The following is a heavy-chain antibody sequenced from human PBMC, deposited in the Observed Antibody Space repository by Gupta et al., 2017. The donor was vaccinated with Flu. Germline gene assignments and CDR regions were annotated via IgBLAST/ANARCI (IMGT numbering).Heavy chain of an antibody. CDR1: GGTFRSYA. Sequence: QVQLVQSGAAVTKPGSSVKLSCKASGGTFRSYAISWVRQAPGQGLEWMGGIIPIFGTANYAQKFQGRVTITADESTSTAYMELSSLRSEDTAVYYCARGSWQWLVVSYYYGMDVWGQGTTVTVSS. D-gene: IGHD6-19*01. CDR2: IIPIFGTA. J-gene: IGHJ6*02. CDR3: ARGSWQWLVVSYYYGMDV. V-gene: IGHV1-69*01.